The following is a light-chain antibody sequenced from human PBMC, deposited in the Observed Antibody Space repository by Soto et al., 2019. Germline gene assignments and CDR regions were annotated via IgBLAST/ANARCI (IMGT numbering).Light chain of an antibody. J-gene: IGKJ4*01. CDR1: QSVTTY. CDR3: QQRVNRVT. Sequence: EIVLTQSPATLSLSPGERASLSCRASQSVTTYLAWYQQKPGQAPRLLIYDSSNRATGIPPRFSGSGSGTDFTVTISSLESEDFAVYYCQQRVNRVTFGGGTKVEI. CDR2: DSS. V-gene: IGKV3-11*01.